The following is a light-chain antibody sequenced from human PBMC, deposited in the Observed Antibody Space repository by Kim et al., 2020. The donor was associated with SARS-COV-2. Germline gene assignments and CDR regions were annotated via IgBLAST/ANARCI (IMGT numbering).Light chain of an antibody. CDR1: SSNIGSNT. V-gene: IGLV1-44*01. J-gene: IGLJ3*02. CDR2: SNK. CDR3: AAWDDSLNAWV. Sequence: QRVTISCSGSSSNIGSNTVNWYQQLPGTAPKLLIYSNKQRPSGVPDRFSGSKSGTSASLAISGLQSEDEADYYCAAWDDSLNAWVFGGGTQLTVL.